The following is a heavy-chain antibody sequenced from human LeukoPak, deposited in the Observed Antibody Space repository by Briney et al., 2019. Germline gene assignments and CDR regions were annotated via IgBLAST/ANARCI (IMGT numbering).Heavy chain of an antibody. J-gene: IGHJ4*02. CDR2: IFYTGTT. D-gene: IGHD2-15*01. CDR3: ARDFQPPACRYIDS. CDR1: GGSISSSDYY. V-gene: IGHV4-39*07. Sequence: SETLSLTCTVSGGSISSSDYYWAWIRQPPGKQLEWIGSIFYTGTTYYSPSLKSRVTISIDTSKNQFSLKLDSVTAADTALYYCARDFQPPACRYIDSWGQGKLVTVSS.